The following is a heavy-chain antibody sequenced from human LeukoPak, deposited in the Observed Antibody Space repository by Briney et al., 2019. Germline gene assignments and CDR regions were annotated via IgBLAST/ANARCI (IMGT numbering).Heavy chain of an antibody. CDR2: ITIGGGRT. CDR3: ARDQQWLAFDI. CDR1: GFTFSSYA. V-gene: IGHV3-23*01. Sequence: GGSLRLSCEASGFTFSSYAMAWVRQAPGKGLEWVSSITIGGGRTYYADSVKGRFTISRDNAKNSLDLQMNSLRVEDTAVYYCARDQQWLAFDIWGQGTMVTVSS. D-gene: IGHD6-19*01. J-gene: IGHJ3*02.